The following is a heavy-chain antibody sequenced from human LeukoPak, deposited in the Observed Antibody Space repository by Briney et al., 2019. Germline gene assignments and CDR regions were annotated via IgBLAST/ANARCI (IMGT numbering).Heavy chain of an antibody. CDR3: ARGDYETHGYQTR. CDR1: GYIFTSYV. CDR2: INTNTGNP. V-gene: IGHV7-4-1*02. Sequence: ASVKVSCKASGYIFTSYVLHWVRQAPGQGLEWMGWINTNTGNPTYAQGFTGRFVFSLDTSVSTAYLQISSLKADDTAMYYCARGDYETHGYQTRWGQGTLVTVST. D-gene: IGHD3-22*01. J-gene: IGHJ4*02.